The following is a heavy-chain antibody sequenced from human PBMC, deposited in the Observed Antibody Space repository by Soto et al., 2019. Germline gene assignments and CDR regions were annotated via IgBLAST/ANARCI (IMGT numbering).Heavy chain of an antibody. Sequence: SETLSLTCTVSGGSISSSLYYWGWIRQPPGKGLEYIGTIYYSGSTYYNPSLKSRVTISIDTSKNHFSLKLSSVTAADTAVYYCARTTYYYDSSGYYRTYYFDSWGQGTLVTVSS. CDR2: IYYSGST. J-gene: IGHJ4*02. D-gene: IGHD3-22*01. V-gene: IGHV4-39*01. CDR1: GGSISSSLYY. CDR3: ARTTYYYDSSGYYRTYYFDS.